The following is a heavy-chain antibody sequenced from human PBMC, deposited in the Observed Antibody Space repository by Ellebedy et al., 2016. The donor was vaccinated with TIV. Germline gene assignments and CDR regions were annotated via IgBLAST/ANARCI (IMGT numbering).Heavy chain of an antibody. CDR2: IDLLASTS. CDR3: ARHALGISGGWYFDL. Sequence: GESLKISCQGSGYRFTDYWITWVRQMPGKGLEWMGKIDLLASTSDYSPSFQGHVTISADRSINTAYLQWSSLKASDSAMYYCARHALGISGGWYFDLWGRGTLVTVSS. CDR1: GYRFTDYW. D-gene: IGHD5-12*01. J-gene: IGHJ2*01. V-gene: IGHV5-10-1*01.